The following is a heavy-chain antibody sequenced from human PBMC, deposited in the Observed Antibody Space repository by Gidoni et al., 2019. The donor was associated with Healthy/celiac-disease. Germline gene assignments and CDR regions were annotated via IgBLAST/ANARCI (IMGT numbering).Heavy chain of an antibody. CDR1: GFSISTRGVG. CDR3: AHSRDILPCYY. Sequence: QITLKESGLTLVQPTQTLTLPCTFSGFSISTRGVGVGCIRQPPGKDLEWLVLMYWNDDKRYSPSLKSRLTITKDTSKNQVVLTMTNMDPVDTATYYCAHSRDILPCYYWGQGTLVTVSS. J-gene: IGHJ4*02. V-gene: IGHV2-5*01. CDR2: MYWNDDK. D-gene: IGHD3-9*01.